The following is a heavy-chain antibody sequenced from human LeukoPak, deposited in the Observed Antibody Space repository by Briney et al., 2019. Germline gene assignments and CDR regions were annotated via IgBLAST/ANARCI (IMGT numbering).Heavy chain of an antibody. CDR1: GVTIRSYG. V-gene: IGHV3-30*02. CDR2: IRSDGSNR. Sequence: GGSLRLSCAASGVTIRSYGVHWVRQAPGKGLEWLAYIRSDGSNRYYADSVKGRFTISRDNSKNTLYLQMNSLRAEDTAVYYCVLGTAHFDYWGQGTLVTVSS. J-gene: IGHJ4*02. CDR3: VLGTAHFDY. D-gene: IGHD1-14*01.